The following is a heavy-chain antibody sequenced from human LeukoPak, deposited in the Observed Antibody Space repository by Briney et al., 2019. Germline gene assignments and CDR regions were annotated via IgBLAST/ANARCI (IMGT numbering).Heavy chain of an antibody. CDR1: GYTFTSNY. CDR2: INPNSGGT. Sequence: ASVKVSCKAFGYTFTSNYMHWVRQAPGQGLEWMGWINPNSGGTNYAQKFQGRVTMTRDTSISTAYMELSRLRSDDTAVYYCARDISSSWYVDYWGQGTLVTVSS. CDR3: ARDISSSWYVDY. D-gene: IGHD6-13*01. V-gene: IGHV1-2*02. J-gene: IGHJ4*02.